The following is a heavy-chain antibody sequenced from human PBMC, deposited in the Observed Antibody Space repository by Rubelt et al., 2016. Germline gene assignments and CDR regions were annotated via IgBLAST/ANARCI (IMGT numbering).Heavy chain of an antibody. D-gene: IGHD3-9*01. V-gene: IGHV5-51*03. Sequence: VDQAGESLKISCKGSGYSFTSYWIGWVRQMPGKGLAWMGIIYPGDSDTRYSPSFQGQVTISADKSISTAYLQWSSLKPSDTAMYYCARPTGNYWYFDLWGRGTLVSVSS. CDR2: IYPGDSDT. CDR1: GYSFTSYW. J-gene: IGHJ2*01. CDR3: ARPTGNYWYFDL.